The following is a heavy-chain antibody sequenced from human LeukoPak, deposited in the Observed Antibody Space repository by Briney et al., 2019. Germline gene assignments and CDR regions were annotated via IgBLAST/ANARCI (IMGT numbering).Heavy chain of an antibody. V-gene: IGHV1-8*01. D-gene: IGHD2-15*01. J-gene: IGHJ5*02. Sequence: ASVKVSCKASGYTFTSYDINWVRQATGQGLEWMGWMNPNSGNTGYAQKFQGRVTMTRNTSISTAYMELSSLRSEDTAVYYCARGPPQILVVVAGPQNWFDPWGQGTLVTVSS. CDR1: GYTFTSYD. CDR2: MNPNSGNT. CDR3: ARGPPQILVVVAGPQNWFDP.